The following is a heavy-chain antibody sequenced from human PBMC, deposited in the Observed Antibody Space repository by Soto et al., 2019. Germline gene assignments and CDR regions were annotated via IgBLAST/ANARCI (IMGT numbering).Heavy chain of an antibody. V-gene: IGHV4-30-2*01. J-gene: IGHJ4*02. CDR2: IYHSGST. Sequence: QLQLQESGSGLVKPSQTLSLTCAVSGGSISSGGYSWSWIRQPPGKGLEWIGYIYHSGSTYYNPSLKSRLTLLVDRSTNPFSPRLSSVTAAVTAVYYGAAGAILGGVPLAYWGQGTLVTVSS. D-gene: IGHD3-3*01. CDR1: GGSISSGGYS. CDR3: AAGAILGGVPLAY.